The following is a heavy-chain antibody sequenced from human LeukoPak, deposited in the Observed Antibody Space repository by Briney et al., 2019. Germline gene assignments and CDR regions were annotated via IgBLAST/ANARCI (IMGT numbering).Heavy chain of an antibody. D-gene: IGHD3-22*01. Sequence: ASVKVSCKASVYTFTGYYMHWVRQAPGQGLEWMGRINPNSGGTNYAQKFQGRVTMTSDTSISTAYMELSRLRSDDTAVYYCARDPFTYYYDSSGYSGYWGQGTLVTVSS. J-gene: IGHJ4*02. CDR3: ARDPFTYYYDSSGYSGY. CDR1: VYTFTGYY. V-gene: IGHV1-2*06. CDR2: INPNSGGT.